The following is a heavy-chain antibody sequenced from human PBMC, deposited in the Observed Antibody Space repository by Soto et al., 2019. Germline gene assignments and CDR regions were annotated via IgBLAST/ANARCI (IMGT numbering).Heavy chain of an antibody. J-gene: IGHJ4*02. V-gene: IGHV3-21*01. CDR2: ISSSSSYI. D-gene: IGHD2-15*01. CDR3: ARGQYCSGGSCWSDY. Sequence: GGSLRLSCAASGFTFSSYSMNWVRQAPGKGLEWVSSISSSSSYIYYADSVKGRFTISRDNAKNSLYLQMNSLRAEDTAVYYCARGQYCSGGSCWSDYWGQGTLVTVSS. CDR1: GFTFSSYS.